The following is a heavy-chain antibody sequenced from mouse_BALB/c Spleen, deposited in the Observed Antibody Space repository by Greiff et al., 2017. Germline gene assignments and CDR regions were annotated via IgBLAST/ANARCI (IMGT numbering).Heavy chain of an antibody. CDR3: ASSRYRYDDGRAY. Sequence: EVKLVESGPGLVKPSQSLSLSCTVTGYSITSYYAWILLRQFPGNKLEWMGFISYSGSTSYNPSLKRRIPITRDTSKNQFFLQLKSMTTEDTATYDCASSRYRYDDGRAYWGQGTLVTVSA. V-gene: IGHV3-2*02. CDR1: GYSITSYYA. D-gene: IGHD2-14*01. J-gene: IGHJ3*01. CDR2: ISYSGST.